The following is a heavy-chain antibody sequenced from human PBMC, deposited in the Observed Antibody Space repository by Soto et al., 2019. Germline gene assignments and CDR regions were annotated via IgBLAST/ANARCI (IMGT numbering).Heavy chain of an antibody. Sequence: LRLSCTASGFTFSEYSGSWVRQAPGKGLEWVSAISGSGGSTYYADSVKGRFTISRDNSKNTLYLQMNSLRAEDTAVYYCAKPSRVKYCSGGSCWTFDYWGQGTLVTVSS. D-gene: IGHD2-15*01. CDR1: GFTFSEYS. V-gene: IGHV3-23*01. J-gene: IGHJ4*02. CDR2: ISGSGGST. CDR3: AKPSRVKYCSGGSCWTFDY.